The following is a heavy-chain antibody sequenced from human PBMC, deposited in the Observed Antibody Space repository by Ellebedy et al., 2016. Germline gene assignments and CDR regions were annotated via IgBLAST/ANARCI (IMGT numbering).Heavy chain of an antibody. J-gene: IGHJ4*02. CDR1: GFTFSTYW. D-gene: IGHD6-13*01. CDR2: IKQDGSKK. Sequence: GGSLRLSCAASGFTFSTYWMSWVRQAPGKGLEWVANIKQDGSKKYYVDSVKGRFTISRDNSRNTLYLQMNSLRVEDTALYYCVKGASAGSWVTLEDWGQGALVTVSS. V-gene: IGHV3-7*03. CDR3: VKGASAGSWVTLED.